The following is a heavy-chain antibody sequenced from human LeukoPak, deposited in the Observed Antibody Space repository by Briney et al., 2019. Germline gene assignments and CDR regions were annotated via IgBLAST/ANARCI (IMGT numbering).Heavy chain of an antibody. D-gene: IGHD1-14*01. Sequence: SETLSLTCAVYGGSFSGYYWSWIRQPPGKGLEWIGYIYYSGSTYYNPSLKSRVTISVDTSKNQFSLKLSSVTAADTAVYYCARVNQDDAFDIWGQGTMVTVSS. CDR2: IYYSGST. J-gene: IGHJ3*02. V-gene: IGHV4-30-4*08. CDR3: ARVNQDDAFDI. CDR1: GGSFSGYY.